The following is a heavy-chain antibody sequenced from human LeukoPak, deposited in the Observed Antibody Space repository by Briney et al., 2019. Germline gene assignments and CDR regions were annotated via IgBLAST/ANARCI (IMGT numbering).Heavy chain of an antibody. J-gene: IGHJ3*02. CDR1: GGTFSSYA. Sequence: GASVKVSCKASGGTFSSYAISWVRQAPGQGLEWMGGIIPIFGIANYAQKFQGRVTITPDKSTSTAYMELSSLRSEDTAVYYCARDKTYYYDSSDAFDIWGQGTMVTVSS. D-gene: IGHD3-22*01. CDR2: IIPIFGIA. CDR3: ARDKTYYYDSSDAFDI. V-gene: IGHV1-69*10.